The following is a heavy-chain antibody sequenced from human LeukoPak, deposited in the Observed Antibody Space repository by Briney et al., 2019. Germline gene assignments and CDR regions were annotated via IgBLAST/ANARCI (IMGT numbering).Heavy chain of an antibody. J-gene: IGHJ4*02. D-gene: IGHD1-26*01. CDR3: AKDARGSYDY. Sequence: GGSLRLSCAASGFTFSSYAMSWVRQAPGKELEWVSAIGGSGGSTYYADSVKGRFTISRNNYKNTLYLQMNGLTAEYTAVYYCAKDARGSYDYWGQGTLVTVSS. V-gene: IGHV3-23*01. CDR2: IGGSGGST. CDR1: GFTFSSYA.